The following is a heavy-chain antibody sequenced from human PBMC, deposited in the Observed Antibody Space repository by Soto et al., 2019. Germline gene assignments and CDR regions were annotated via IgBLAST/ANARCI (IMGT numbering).Heavy chain of an antibody. V-gene: IGHV1-46*01. D-gene: IGHD6-13*01. CDR3: AREGKSSSCLDF. Sequence: ASVKVSCKASGYTFTSYYMHWVRQAPGQGLEWMGIINPSGGTTTYAQKFQGRVTMTRDTSTSTVYMELSSLRSEDTAVYFCAREGKSSSCLDFWGQGTLVTVSS. CDR2: INPSGGTT. CDR1: GYTFTSYY. J-gene: IGHJ4*02.